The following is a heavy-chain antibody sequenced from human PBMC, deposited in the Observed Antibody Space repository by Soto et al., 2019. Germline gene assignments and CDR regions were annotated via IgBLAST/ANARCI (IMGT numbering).Heavy chain of an antibody. J-gene: IGHJ4*02. CDR3: AREPATAKPEGVDF. CDR2: INPNSGGT. CDR1: GYTFSDYY. Sequence: NVSCKASGYTFSDYYIHWVRQAPGQGLELMGWINPNSGGTKYAPKFQGGVTMTRDTSITTAYMELSRLRSGDTAVYYCAREPATAKPEGVDFWGQGTLVTVSS. V-gene: IGHV1-2*02. D-gene: IGHD1-1*01.